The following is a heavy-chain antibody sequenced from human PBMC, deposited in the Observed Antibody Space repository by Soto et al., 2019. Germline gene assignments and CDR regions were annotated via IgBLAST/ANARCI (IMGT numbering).Heavy chain of an antibody. V-gene: IGHV3-30*18. J-gene: IGHJ4*02. CDR3: AKDEPAIAAAVEGIDY. CDR2: ISYDGSNK. Sequence: QVQLVESGGGVVQPGRSLRLSCAASGFTFSSYGMHWVRQAPGKGLEWVAVISYDGSNKYYADSVKGRFTISRDNSKNTLYRQMNSLRAEDTAVYSCAKDEPAIAAAVEGIDYWGQGTLVTVSS. CDR1: GFTFSSYG. D-gene: IGHD6-13*01.